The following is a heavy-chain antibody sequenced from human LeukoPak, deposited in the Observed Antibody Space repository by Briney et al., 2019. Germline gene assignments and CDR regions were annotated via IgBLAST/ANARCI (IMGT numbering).Heavy chain of an antibody. CDR3: ARIPDVVVVAANYYGMDV. V-gene: IGHV4-59*06. CDR1: GGSISSYY. D-gene: IGHD2-15*01. CDR2: IYYSGST. J-gene: IGHJ6*02. Sequence: SETLSLTCTVSGGSISSYYWSWIRQPPGKGLEWIGYIYYSGSTYYNPSLKSRVTISVDTSKNQFSLKLSSVTAADTAVYYCARIPDVVVVAANYYGMDVWGQGTTVTVSS.